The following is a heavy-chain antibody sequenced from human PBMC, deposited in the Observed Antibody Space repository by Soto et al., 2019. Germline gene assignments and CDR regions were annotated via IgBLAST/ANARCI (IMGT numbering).Heavy chain of an antibody. CDR1: GYALTRYY. V-gene: IGHV1-46*01. J-gene: IGHJ4*02. CDR2: INPSGGST. CDR3: ARAPVDYYHRSGYPTVV. D-gene: IGHD3-22*01. Sequence: APVKVSCTSSGYALTRYYMHWVRQAPGQGLEWMGIINPSGGSTSYAQKFQGRVTMTRDTSTSTVYMELSSLRSEDTAVYYWARAPVDYYHRSGYPTVVWGPGTLVPVSS.